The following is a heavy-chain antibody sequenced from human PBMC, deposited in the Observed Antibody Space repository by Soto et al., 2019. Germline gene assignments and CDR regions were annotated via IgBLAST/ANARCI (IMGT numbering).Heavy chain of an antibody. J-gene: IGHJ5*01. D-gene: IGHD6-6*01. Sequence: PSETLSLTCSVSGGSITSTIDYWGWIRQSPGKGLEWIGNIYYDGSTFYNPSLKSRVTISVDTSKRQFSLRVSSVTAADTAVYYCARRGIASSRNWFDSWGHGTLVTVSS. CDR2: IYYDGST. CDR1: GGSITSTIDY. CDR3: ARRGIASSRNWFDS. V-gene: IGHV4-39*01.